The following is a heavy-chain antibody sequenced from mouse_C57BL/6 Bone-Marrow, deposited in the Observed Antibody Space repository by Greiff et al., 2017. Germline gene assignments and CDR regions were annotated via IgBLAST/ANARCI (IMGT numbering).Heavy chain of an antibody. Sequence: QVQLKQPGAELVKPGASVKLSCKASGYTFTSYWMHWVKQRPGQGLEWIGMIHPNSGSTNYNEKFKSKATLTVDKSSSTAYMQLSSLTSEDSAVYYCARYGSSPWFDYWGQGTTLTVSS. D-gene: IGHD1-1*01. CDR2: IHPNSGST. J-gene: IGHJ2*01. CDR3: ARYGSSPWFDY. CDR1: GYTFTSYW. V-gene: IGHV1-64*01.